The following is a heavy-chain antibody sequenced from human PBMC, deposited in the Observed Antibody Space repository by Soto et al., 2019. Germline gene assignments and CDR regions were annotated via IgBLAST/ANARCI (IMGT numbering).Heavy chain of an antibody. CDR1: GFTFSSYA. V-gene: IGHV3-64*01. Sequence: GGSLRLSCAASGFTFSSYAMHWVRQAPGKGLEYVSAISSIGGSTYYANSVKGRFTISRDNSKNTLYLQMGSLRVEDMAVYYCARDGVRKEAAGEYYYYYYYMDVWGKGTTVTVSS. J-gene: IGHJ6*03. CDR2: ISSIGGST. CDR3: ARDGVRKEAAGEYYYYYYYMDV. D-gene: IGHD6-13*01.